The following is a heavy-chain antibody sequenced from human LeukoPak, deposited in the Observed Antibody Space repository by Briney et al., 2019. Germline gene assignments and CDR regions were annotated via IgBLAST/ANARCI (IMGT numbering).Heavy chain of an antibody. CDR3: ARVGDHFHWYLDL. V-gene: IGHV3-53*01. Sequence: GVSLRLSCAASGFTVSTNYMNWVRQAPGKGLEWVSILYIGSSTYYADSVEGRFIVSRDSSKNTLSLQMNDLRAEDTAVYYCARVGDHFHWYLDLWGRGTMVTVSS. J-gene: IGHJ2*01. D-gene: IGHD3-3*02. CDR1: GFTVSTNY. CDR2: LYIGSST.